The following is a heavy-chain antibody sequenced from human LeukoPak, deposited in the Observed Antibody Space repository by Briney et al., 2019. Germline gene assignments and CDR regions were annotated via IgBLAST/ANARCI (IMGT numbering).Heavy chain of an antibody. CDR1: GFTFSSYG. CDR2: ISGSGGST. D-gene: IGHD3-10*01. J-gene: IGHJ4*02. V-gene: IGHV3-23*01. CDR3: AKGGYYGSGSYSHRYFDY. Sequence: GGSLRLSCAASGFTFSSYGMSWVRQAPGKGLEWVSAISGSGGSTYYADSVKGRFTISRDNSKNTLYLQMNSLRAEDTAVYYCAKGGYYGSGSYSHRYFDYWGQGTLVTVSS.